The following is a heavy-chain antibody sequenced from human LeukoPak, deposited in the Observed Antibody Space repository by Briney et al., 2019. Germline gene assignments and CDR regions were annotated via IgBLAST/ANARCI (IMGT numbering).Heavy chain of an antibody. CDR3: AKDPHMVTVPGGYYYYGMDV. J-gene: IGHJ6*02. Sequence: GGSLRLSCAASGFTFSSYGMHWVRQAPGKGLEWVAVISCDGSNKYYADSVKGRFTISRDNSKNTLYLQMNSLRAEDTAVYYCAKDPHMVTVPGGYYYYGMDVWGQGTTVTVSS. CDR1: GFTFSSYG. D-gene: IGHD5-18*01. CDR2: ISCDGSNK. V-gene: IGHV3-30*18.